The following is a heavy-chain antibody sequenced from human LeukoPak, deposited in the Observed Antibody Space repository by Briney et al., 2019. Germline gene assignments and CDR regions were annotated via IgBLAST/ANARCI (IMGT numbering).Heavy chain of an antibody. Sequence: ASVKVSCKTSGFTFTNYGFSWVRQAPGQGLEWMGWVSASNGNTNYAQSLQGRVTMTTDTSTSTAYMELRSPRSDDTAVYYCARLPTRSGKGYWGQGTLVTVSS. CDR2: VSASNGNT. D-gene: IGHD3-10*01. CDR3: ARLPTRSGKGY. V-gene: IGHV1-18*01. CDR1: GFTFTNYG. J-gene: IGHJ4*02.